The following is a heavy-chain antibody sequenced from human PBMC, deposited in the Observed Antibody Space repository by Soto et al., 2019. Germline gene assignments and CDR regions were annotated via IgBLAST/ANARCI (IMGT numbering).Heavy chain of an antibody. D-gene: IGHD3-3*01. CDR2: ISYDGSNK. J-gene: IGHJ5*02. CDR3: AKGLFRVTIFGGWFDP. CDR1: GFTFSSYG. V-gene: IGHV3-30*18. Sequence: GGSLRLSCAASGFTFSSYGMHWVRQAPGKGLEWVAVISYDGSNKYYADSVKGRFTISRDNSKNTLYLQMNSLRAEDTAVYYCAKGLFRVTIFGGWFDPWGQGTLVTVSS.